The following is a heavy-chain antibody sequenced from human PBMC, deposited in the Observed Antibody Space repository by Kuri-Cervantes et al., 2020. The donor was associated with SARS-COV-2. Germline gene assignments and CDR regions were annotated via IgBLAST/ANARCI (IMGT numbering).Heavy chain of an antibody. CDR1: GYTFTSYG. Sequence: ASVKVSCKASGYTFTSYGISWVRQATGQGLEWMGWMNPNSGNTGYAQKFQGRVTMTRNTSISTAHMEPSSLRSEDTAVYYCEITARRGISDAVDIWGQGTMVTVSS. CDR3: EITARRGISDAVDI. J-gene: IGHJ3*02. V-gene: IGHV1-8*02. CDR2: MNPNSGNT. D-gene: IGHD3-16*01.